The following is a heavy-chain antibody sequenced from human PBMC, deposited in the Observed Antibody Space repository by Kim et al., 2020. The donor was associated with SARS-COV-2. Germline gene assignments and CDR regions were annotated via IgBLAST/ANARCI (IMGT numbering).Heavy chain of an antibody. D-gene: IGHD3-3*01. CDR3: ASAPPYYDFWSGYYTDYFDY. V-gene: IGHV3-11*06. J-gene: IGHJ4*02. Sequence: RVTISRDNAKNSLYLQMNSLRAEDTAVYYCASAPPYYDFWSGYYTDYFDYWGQGTLVTVSS.